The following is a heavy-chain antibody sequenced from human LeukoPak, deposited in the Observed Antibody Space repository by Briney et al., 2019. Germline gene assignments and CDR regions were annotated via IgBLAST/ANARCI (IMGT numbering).Heavy chain of an antibody. CDR1: GGSFSGYY. CDR2: INHSGST. CDR3: ATSNGPRNSYGLDY. V-gene: IGHV4-34*01. J-gene: IGHJ4*02. D-gene: IGHD5-18*01. Sequence: SETLSLTCAVYGGSFSGYYWSWIRQPPGKGLEWIGEINHSGSTNYNPSLKSRVTISVDTSKNQFSLKPSSVTAADTAVYYCATSNGPRNSYGLDYWGQGTLVTVSS.